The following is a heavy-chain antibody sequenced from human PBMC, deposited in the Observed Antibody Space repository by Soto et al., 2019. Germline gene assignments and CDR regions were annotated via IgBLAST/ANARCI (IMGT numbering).Heavy chain of an antibody. Sequence: GGSLRLSCAASGFPFSSYWMSWVRQAPGKGLEWVANIKQDGSEKYYVDSVKGRFTISRDNAKSSLYLQMNSLRAEDTAVYYCASNSSGWYWDYWGQGTLVTVSS. V-gene: IGHV3-7*01. CDR1: GFPFSSYW. J-gene: IGHJ4*02. CDR2: IKQDGSEK. D-gene: IGHD6-19*01. CDR3: ASNSSGWYWDY.